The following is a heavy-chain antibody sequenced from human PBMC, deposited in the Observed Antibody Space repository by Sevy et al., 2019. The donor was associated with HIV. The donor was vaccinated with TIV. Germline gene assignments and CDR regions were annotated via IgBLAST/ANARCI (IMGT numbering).Heavy chain of an antibody. Sequence: ASVKSCKASGFTFTGYKIYWVRQAPGQGLEWMGWIDPYTGDTNYARNFKGRVTMTRDTSINTAYMELSRLRSDDTAMYYCASGSSTWYNYYYYMDVWGKGTTVTVSS. V-gene: IGHV1-2*02. J-gene: IGHJ6*03. CDR2: IDPYTGDT. CDR3: ASGSSTWYNYYYYMDV. D-gene: IGHD6-13*01. CDR1: GFTFTGYK.